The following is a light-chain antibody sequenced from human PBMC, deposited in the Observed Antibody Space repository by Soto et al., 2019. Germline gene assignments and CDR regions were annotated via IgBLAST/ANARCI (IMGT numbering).Light chain of an antibody. CDR1: QSVSSSY. Sequence: EIVLTQSPATLSLSPGDRATLSCGSSQSVSSSYLAWFQQKPGLAPRLLIYGASTRATGIPARFSGSGSGTDFTLTISSLEPEDFAVYYCQQRSNWPLTFGGGTKVDIK. CDR2: GAS. CDR3: QQRSNWPLT. J-gene: IGKJ4*01. V-gene: IGKV3D-20*02.